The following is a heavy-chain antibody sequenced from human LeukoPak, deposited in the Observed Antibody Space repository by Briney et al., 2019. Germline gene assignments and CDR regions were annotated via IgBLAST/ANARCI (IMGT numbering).Heavy chain of an antibody. Sequence: ASVKVSCKASGYTFTSYHMHWVRQAPGQGLEWMGIINPSGGTTNYAQKFRGRVTMTRDMSTSTVYMELSSLRSEDTAVYYCARDPKDDSSGYYYFDYWGQGTLVTVSS. CDR2: INPSGGTT. V-gene: IGHV1-46*01. CDR3: ARDPKDDSSGYYYFDY. CDR1: GYTFTSYH. J-gene: IGHJ4*02. D-gene: IGHD3-22*01.